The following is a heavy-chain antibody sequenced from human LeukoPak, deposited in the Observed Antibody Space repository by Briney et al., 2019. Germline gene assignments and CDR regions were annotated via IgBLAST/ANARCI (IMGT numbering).Heavy chain of an antibody. CDR1: GFTFSSYS. CDR3: ARVGYSGYKYFDY. Sequence: GGSLRLSCAASGFTFSSYSMNWVRQAPGKGLEWVSSISSSSSYIYYADSVKGRFTISRDNAKNSLYLQMNSLRAEDTAVYYCARVGYSGYKYFDYWGQGTLVTVSS. V-gene: IGHV3-21*01. CDR2: ISSSSSYI. D-gene: IGHD5-12*01. J-gene: IGHJ4*02.